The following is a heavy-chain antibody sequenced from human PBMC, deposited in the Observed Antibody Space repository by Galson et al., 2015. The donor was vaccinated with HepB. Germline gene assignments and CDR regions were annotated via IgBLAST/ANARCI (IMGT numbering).Heavy chain of an antibody. Sequence: SLRLSCAASGFTFSSYGMHWVRQAPGKGLEWVAVIWYDGSNKYYADSVKGRFTISRDNSKNTLYLQMNSLRAEDTAVYYCARPYYYDSSGYYHRPRDAFDIWGQGTMVTVSS. V-gene: IGHV3-33*01. CDR1: GFTFSSYG. D-gene: IGHD3-22*01. J-gene: IGHJ3*02. CDR2: IWYDGSNK. CDR3: ARPYYYDSSGYYHRPRDAFDI.